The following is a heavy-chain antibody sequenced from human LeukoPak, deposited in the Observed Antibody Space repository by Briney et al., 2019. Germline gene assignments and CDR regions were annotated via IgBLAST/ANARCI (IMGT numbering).Heavy chain of an antibody. J-gene: IGHJ5*02. CDR1: GYTLTELS. Sequence: ASVKVSCKVSGYTLTELSMHWVRQAPGKGLEWMGGFDPEDGETIYAQKFQGRVTMTEDTSTDTAYMELSSLRSEDTAVYYCATLVGSSGWCGEGWFDPWGQGTLVTVSS. V-gene: IGHV1-24*01. CDR3: ATLVGSSGWCGEGWFDP. D-gene: IGHD6-19*01. CDR2: FDPEDGET.